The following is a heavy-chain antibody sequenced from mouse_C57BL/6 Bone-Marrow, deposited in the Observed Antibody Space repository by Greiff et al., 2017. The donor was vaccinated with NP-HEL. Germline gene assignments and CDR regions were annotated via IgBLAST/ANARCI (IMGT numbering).Heavy chain of an antibody. Sequence: VQLQQPGAELVKPGASVKMSCKASGYTFTSYWITWVKQRPGQGLEWIGDIYPGSGSTNYNEKFKSKATLTGDPSSSTAYMQLSSLTSEDSAVYYCARSATAPSFDYWGQGTTLTVSS. CDR3: ARSATAPSFDY. D-gene: IGHD1-2*01. J-gene: IGHJ2*01. CDR2: IYPGSGST. CDR1: GYTFTSYW. V-gene: IGHV1-55*01.